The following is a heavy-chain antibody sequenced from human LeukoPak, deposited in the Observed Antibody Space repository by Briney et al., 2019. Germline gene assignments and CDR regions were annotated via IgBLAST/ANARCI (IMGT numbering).Heavy chain of an antibody. J-gene: IGHJ4*02. D-gene: IGHD2-21*02. CDR1: GYSFSNYW. CDR3: AIPPGYCGNDCSFDD. V-gene: IGHV5-51*01. Sequence: GESLKISCYGSGYSFSNYWIGWVRQMPGKGLEWMGIIYPGSYESRYSPSFQGLVTISVDKSISTAYLQWSSLKASDTAMYYCAIPPGYCGNDCSFDDWGQGTLVTVSS. CDR2: IYPGSYES.